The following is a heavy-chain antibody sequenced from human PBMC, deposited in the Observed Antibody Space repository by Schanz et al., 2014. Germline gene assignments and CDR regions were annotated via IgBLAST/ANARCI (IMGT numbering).Heavy chain of an antibody. V-gene: IGHV3-53*01. D-gene: IGHD2-15*01. CDR3: ARDEGRDGHNLAFDV. J-gene: IGHJ3*01. Sequence: EVQLVESGGGLIQPGGSLRLSCAVSGFTVSSNYMSWVRQAPGKGLEWVSTVYMSAASTRYADSVKGRFIISRDSSKNTLFLQMNSLRPEDTALYFCARDEGRDGHNLAFDVWGQGTLVTVSS. CDR1: GFTVSSNY. CDR2: VYMSAAST.